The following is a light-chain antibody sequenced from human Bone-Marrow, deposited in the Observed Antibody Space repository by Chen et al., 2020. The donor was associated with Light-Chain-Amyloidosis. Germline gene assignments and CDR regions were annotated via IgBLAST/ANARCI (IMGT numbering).Light chain of an antibody. CDR3: QVWDRSSDPPV. V-gene: IGLV3-21*02. Sequence: SYVLTQPSSVSVAQGQTATIACGGNNIGSTSVHWYQQTPGQAPLLVVYDDSDRPSGIPERLSGSNSGNTATLTISRVEAGDEADYYCQVWDRSSDPPVFVGGTKLTVL. CDR2: DDS. J-gene: IGLJ3*02. CDR1: NIGSTS.